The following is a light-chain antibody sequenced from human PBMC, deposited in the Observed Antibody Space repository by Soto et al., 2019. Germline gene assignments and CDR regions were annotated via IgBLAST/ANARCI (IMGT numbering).Light chain of an antibody. CDR3: HQYNNWPWT. V-gene: IGKV3-15*01. J-gene: IGKJ1*01. Sequence: ETVMTLSPVTLSVSKGDTATLSCRASQRVSNHFAWYQQKPGQAPRLLIYAASTRAAGVPVRFSGSGSETEFTLTIRSLQSEDFALYYCHQYNNWPWTFGQGTKVDIK. CDR1: QRVSNH. CDR2: AAS.